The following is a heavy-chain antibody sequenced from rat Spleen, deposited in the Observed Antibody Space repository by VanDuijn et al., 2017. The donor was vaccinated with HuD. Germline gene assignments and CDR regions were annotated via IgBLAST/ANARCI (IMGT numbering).Heavy chain of an antibody. CDR2: IWGDGST. V-gene: IGHV2-1*01. J-gene: IGHJ4*01. D-gene: IGHD4-3*01. CDR1: GFSPTVNS. Sequence: QVQLKESGPGLVQPSQTLSLTCTVSGFSPTVNSLHWIRVRQPPGKGLEWVGGIWGDGSTGYNSGLKSRLSISRDTSWSQVFLKMSSVQPEDTGTYYCARHLREASGVMDAWGQGASVTVSS. CDR3: ARHLREASGVMDA.